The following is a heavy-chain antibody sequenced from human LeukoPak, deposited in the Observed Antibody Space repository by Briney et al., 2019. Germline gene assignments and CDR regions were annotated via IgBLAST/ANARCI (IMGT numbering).Heavy chain of an antibody. CDR2: ISYDGSNK. Sequence: GGSLRLSCAASGFTFSSYGMHWVRQAPGKGLEWVAVISYDGSNKYYADSVKGRFTISRDNSKNTLYLQMNSLRAEDTAVYYCAKGITIFGVTEIDYWGQGTLVTVPS. J-gene: IGHJ4*02. D-gene: IGHD3-3*01. CDR1: GFTFSSYG. CDR3: AKGITIFGVTEIDY. V-gene: IGHV3-30*18.